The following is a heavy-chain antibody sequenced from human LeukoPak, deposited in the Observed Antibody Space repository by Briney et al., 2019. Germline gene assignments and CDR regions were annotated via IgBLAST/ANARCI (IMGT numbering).Heavy chain of an antibody. Sequence: GRSLRLSCAASGFTFSSYGMHWVRQAPGKGLEWVAFIRYDGSNKYYADSVKGRFTISRDNSKNTLYLQMNSLRAEDTAVYYCAKDRGPFEYSSSASDYWGQGTLVTVSS. D-gene: IGHD6-6*01. V-gene: IGHV3-30*02. CDR1: GFTFSSYG. CDR3: AKDRGPFEYSSSASDY. J-gene: IGHJ4*02. CDR2: IRYDGSNK.